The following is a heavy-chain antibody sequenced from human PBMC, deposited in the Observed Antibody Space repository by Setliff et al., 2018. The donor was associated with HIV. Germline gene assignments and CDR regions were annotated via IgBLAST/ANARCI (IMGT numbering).Heavy chain of an antibody. CDR2: IRYDGNNE. D-gene: IGHD6-19*01. CDR3: VRPVREPVD. Sequence: PGGSLRLSCAASGFTFSTYGMHWVRQAPGMGLEWVAFIRYDGNNENYADSVKGRFTISRDNAKNSVYLQMNSLRAEDTAMYYCVRPVREPVDWGRGTLVTVSS. V-gene: IGHV3-30*02. CDR1: GFTFSTYG. J-gene: IGHJ4*02.